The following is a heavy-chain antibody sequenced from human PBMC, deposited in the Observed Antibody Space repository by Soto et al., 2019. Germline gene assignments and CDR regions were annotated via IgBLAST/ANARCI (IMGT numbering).Heavy chain of an antibody. CDR3: SKGPITVTGWLDY. CDR1: GFTFSNYG. D-gene: IGHD6-19*01. V-gene: IGHV3-30*18. CDR2: ISYDGSEK. J-gene: IGHJ4*02. Sequence: PGGSLRLSCAASGFTFSNYGMHWVRQAPGKGLEWVAVISYDGSEKYYADSVKGRFTISRDSSKNTLYLQMNSLRAEDTAVYYCSKGPITVTGWLDYWGQGTLVTVSS.